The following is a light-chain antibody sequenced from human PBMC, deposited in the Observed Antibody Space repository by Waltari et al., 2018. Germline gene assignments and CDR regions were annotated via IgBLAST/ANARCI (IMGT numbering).Light chain of an antibody. CDR1: QSVSSNY. J-gene: IGKJ1*01. Sequence: EVVLTQSPGTLSLSPGERATLSCRASQSVSSNYLAWYQQKPGQAPRLLVYGASSRATDIPDRFSGSGSGTDFTLAISRLEPEDFAVYYCQQYETSPWTFGQGTKVDIK. CDR2: GAS. V-gene: IGKV3-20*01. CDR3: QQYETSPWT.